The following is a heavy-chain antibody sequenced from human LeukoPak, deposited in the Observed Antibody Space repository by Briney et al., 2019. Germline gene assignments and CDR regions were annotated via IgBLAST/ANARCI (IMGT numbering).Heavy chain of an antibody. CDR2: IIPILGIA. Sequence: SVKVSCKASGGTFSSYAISWVRPAPGQGLEWMGRIIPILGIANSAQKCQGRVTITADKSTSTAYMELSSLSSEDAAVYYCARGSDTVDASGQGTTVTVSS. D-gene: IGHD3-22*01. CDR1: GGTFSSYA. J-gene: IGHJ6*02. CDR3: ARGSDTVDA. V-gene: IGHV1-69*04.